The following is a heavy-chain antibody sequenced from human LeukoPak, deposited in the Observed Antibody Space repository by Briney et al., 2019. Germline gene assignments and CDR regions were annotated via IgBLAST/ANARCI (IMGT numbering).Heavy chain of an antibody. CDR1: GGSLSGYY. V-gene: IGHV4-34*01. Sequence: SETLSLTCAVYGGSLSGYYWSWIRQPPGKGLEWIGEINHSGSTNYNPSLKSRVTISVDTSKNQFSLKLSSVTAADTAVYYCASGLGDYWGQGTLVTVSS. CDR3: ASGLGDY. D-gene: IGHD3-22*01. J-gene: IGHJ4*02. CDR2: INHSGST.